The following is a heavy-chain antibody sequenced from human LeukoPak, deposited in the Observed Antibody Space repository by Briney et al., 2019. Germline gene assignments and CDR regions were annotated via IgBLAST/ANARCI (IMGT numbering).Heavy chain of an antibody. CDR3: ARSAEWLRNAFDI. D-gene: IGHD5-12*01. CDR2: MHNSGSS. Sequence: SETLSLSCTVSGASTSHFYWNWIRQPPGKGLEWIGYMHNSGSSKHSPSLKSRVTISMDTSKNQFSLQLTSVTAADTAMYFCARSAEWLRNAFDIWGQGTMVSVSS. J-gene: IGHJ3*02. CDR1: GASTSHFY. V-gene: IGHV4-59*01.